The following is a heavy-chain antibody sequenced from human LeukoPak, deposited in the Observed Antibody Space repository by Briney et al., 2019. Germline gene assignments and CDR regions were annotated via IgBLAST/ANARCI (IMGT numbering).Heavy chain of an antibody. J-gene: IGHJ4*02. D-gene: IGHD5-12*01. CDR3: ARSSGYGAFDY. CDR1: GFTFSSYD. V-gene: IGHV3-13*01. CDR2: IGTAGDT. Sequence: GGSLRLSCAASGFTFSSYDMHWVRQATGKGLEWVSAIGTAGDTYYPGSVKGRFTISRENAKNSLYLQMNSLRAGDTAVYYCARSSGYGAFDYWGQGTLVTVSS.